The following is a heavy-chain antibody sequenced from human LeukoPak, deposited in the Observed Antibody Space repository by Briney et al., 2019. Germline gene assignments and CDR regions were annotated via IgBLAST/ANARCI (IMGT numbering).Heavy chain of an antibody. CDR3: ARSADKGSADY. CDR1: EFTFSNYW. CDR2: INEDGSEK. V-gene: IGHV3-7*03. D-gene: IGHD2-15*01. J-gene: IGHJ4*02. Sequence: GGSLRLSCAASEFTFSNYWMSWVRQAPGKGLEWVANINEDGSEKYYVDSVKGRFTISRDNAKNSLYLQMNSLRAEDTAVYYCARSADKGSADYWGQGTLVTVSS.